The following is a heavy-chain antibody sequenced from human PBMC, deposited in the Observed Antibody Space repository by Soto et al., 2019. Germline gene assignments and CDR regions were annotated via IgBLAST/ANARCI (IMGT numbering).Heavy chain of an antibody. J-gene: IGHJ4*02. CDR1: GLTLSSNA. CDR2: ISGSGGST. D-gene: IGHD3-10*01. Sequence: GGYLRISCAASGLTLSSNAMSGARQAPGKGLEWVSAISGSGGSTYYADSVKGRFTISRDNSKNTLYLQMNSLRAEDTAVYYCAKTAIPRARYYYFSWSFWLSQNSFDYWGQGTLVTVSS. CDR3: AKTAIPRARYYYFSWSFWLSQNSFDY. V-gene: IGHV3-23*01.